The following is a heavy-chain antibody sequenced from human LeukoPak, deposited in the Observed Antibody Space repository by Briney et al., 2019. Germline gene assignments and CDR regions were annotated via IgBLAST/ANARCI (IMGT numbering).Heavy chain of an antibody. CDR3: ARDNFSGHSDY. D-gene: IGHD3-10*01. Sequence: QPGGSLRLSCAASGFTFSSYWMRWVRQAPGKGLEWVANIKQDGSEKYYVDSVKGRFTISRDKAKNSLYLQMNSLRAEDTAVYYCARDNFSGHSDYWGQGTLVTVSS. CDR2: IKQDGSEK. CDR1: GFTFSSYW. J-gene: IGHJ4*02. V-gene: IGHV3-7*03.